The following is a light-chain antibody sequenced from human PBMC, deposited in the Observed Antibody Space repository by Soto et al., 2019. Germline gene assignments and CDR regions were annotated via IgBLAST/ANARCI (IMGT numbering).Light chain of an antibody. J-gene: IGKJ2*01. CDR2: DAS. CDR3: QQYNSYSYT. V-gene: IGKV1-5*01. Sequence: DIQMPQSPSTLSASVGARVTITCRASQSISSWLAWYQPKPGKAPKLLIYDASSVESGVPSRCSGSGSATEFTLTISSLQPDDFATYYCQQYNSYSYTCGQGTKLEIK. CDR1: QSISSW.